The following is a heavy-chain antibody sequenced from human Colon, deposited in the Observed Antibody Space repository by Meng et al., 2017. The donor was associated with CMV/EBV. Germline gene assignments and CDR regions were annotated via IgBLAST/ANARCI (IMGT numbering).Heavy chain of an antibody. D-gene: IGHD6-13*01. V-gene: IGHV3-48*04. J-gene: IGHJ4*02. CDR2: ISSSGSTI. CDR1: GFTISTYA. Sequence: GGSLRLSCAASGFTISTYAMTWVRQAPGKGLEWVSYISSSGSTIYYADSVKGRFTISRDNAKNSLYLQMNSLRAEDTAVYYCAREDGYSSSWGYFDYWGQGTLVTVSS. CDR3: AREDGYSSSWGYFDY.